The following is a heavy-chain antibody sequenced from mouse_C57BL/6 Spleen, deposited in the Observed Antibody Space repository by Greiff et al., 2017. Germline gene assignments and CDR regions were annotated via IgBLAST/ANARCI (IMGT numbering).Heavy chain of an antibody. V-gene: IGHV1-47*01. Sequence: VKLQESGAELVKPGDSVKMSCKASGYTFTTYPIEWMKQNHGKSLEWIGNFHPYNDDTKYNEKFKGKATLSVEKPSSTVYLELSRLTSDDSAVYYCARGDLGYFDYWGQGTTLTVSS. CDR2: FHPYNDDT. J-gene: IGHJ2*01. CDR1: GYTFTTYP. CDR3: ARGDLGYFDY.